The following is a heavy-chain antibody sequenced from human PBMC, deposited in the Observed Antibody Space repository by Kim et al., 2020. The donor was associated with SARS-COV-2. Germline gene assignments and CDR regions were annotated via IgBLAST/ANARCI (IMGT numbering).Heavy chain of an antibody. D-gene: IGHD6-19*01. V-gene: IGHV3-23*01. J-gene: IGHJ6*02. Sequence: GRFTISRDNSKNTRYLQMNSLRAEDTAVYYCAKDNIQWLVPDYYYYYGMDVWGQGTTVTVSS. CDR3: AKDNIQWLVPDYYYYYGMDV.